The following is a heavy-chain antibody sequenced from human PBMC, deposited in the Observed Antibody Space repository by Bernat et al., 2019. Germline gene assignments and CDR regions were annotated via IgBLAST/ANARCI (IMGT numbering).Heavy chain of an antibody. Sequence: QVQLVESGGGVVQPGRSLSLSCAASGFTFSSYAMHWVRQAPGKGLEWVAFISYDGSNKYYADSVKGRFTISRDNSKNTLYLQMNSLRAEDTAVYYCAREAPYSSSWYKDYYYGMDVWGQGTTVTVSS. CDR1: GFTFSSYA. CDR2: ISYDGSNK. CDR3: AREAPYSSSWYKDYYYGMDV. J-gene: IGHJ6*02. D-gene: IGHD6-13*01. V-gene: IGHV3-30-3*01.